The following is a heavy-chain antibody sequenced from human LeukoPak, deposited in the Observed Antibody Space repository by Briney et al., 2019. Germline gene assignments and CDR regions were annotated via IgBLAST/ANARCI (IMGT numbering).Heavy chain of an antibody. CDR3: ARAHPIWAFGVVTPTVDY. CDR2: ISYDGSNK. J-gene: IGHJ4*02. Sequence: GGSLRLSCAASGFTFSSYAMSWVRQAPGKGLEWVAVISYDGSNKYYADSVKGRFTISRDNSKNTLYLQMNSLRAEDTAMYYCARAHPIWAFGVVTPTVDYWGQGTLVTVSS. D-gene: IGHD3-3*01. CDR1: GFTFSSYA. V-gene: IGHV3-30-3*01.